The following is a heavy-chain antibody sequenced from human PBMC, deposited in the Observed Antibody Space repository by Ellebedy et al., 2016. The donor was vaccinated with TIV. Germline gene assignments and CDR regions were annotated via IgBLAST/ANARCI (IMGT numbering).Heavy chain of an antibody. CDR3: ATEPTGTGGFDY. CDR1: GYTVPTFY. CDR2: IKPNSGDT. D-gene: IGHD1-1*01. V-gene: IGHV1-2*02. Sequence: ASVKVSXKASGYTVPTFYMHWVRQAPGQGPEWMGWIKPNSGDTDYAQKFQGRLTMTTDTSISTAYMELSRLRSDDTAMYYCATEPTGTGGFDYWGQGTLVTVSS. J-gene: IGHJ4*02.